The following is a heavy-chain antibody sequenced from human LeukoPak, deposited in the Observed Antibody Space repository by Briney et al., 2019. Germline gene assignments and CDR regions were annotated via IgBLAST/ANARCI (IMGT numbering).Heavy chain of an antibody. CDR1: GFTFSSYW. Sequence: WGSLRLSCAASGFTFSSYWIHWVRQAPGKGLVWVSRINSDGSSTSYADSVKGRFTISRDNAKNSLYLQMNSLRAEDTAVYYCARADGSGSYYTDGRPGHYMDVWGKGTTVTISS. J-gene: IGHJ6*03. CDR3: ARADGSGSYYTDGRPGHYMDV. D-gene: IGHD3-10*01. V-gene: IGHV3-74*01. CDR2: INSDGSST.